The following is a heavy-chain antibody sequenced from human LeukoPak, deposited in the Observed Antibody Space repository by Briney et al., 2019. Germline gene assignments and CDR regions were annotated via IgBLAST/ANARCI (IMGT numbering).Heavy chain of an antibody. CDR1: GFTVRSNY. CDR2: IYSGDLT. V-gene: IGHV3-53*01. D-gene: IGHD2-2*01. CDR3: SRDAYCTSASCRRDYDS. J-gene: IGHJ4*02. Sequence: PGGSLRLSCAASGFTVRSNYMNWVRQAPGKGLEWVSLIYSGDLTYYADSVKGRFTISRDNSKSTLYLQMDSLRAEDTAVYYCSRDAYCTSASCRRDYDSWGQGTLVTVSS.